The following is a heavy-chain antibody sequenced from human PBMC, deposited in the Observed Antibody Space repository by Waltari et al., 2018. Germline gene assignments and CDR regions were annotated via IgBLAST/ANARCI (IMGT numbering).Heavy chain of an antibody. J-gene: IGHJ5*02. D-gene: IGHD3-22*01. CDR1: GFTFSSYS. V-gene: IGHV3-74*01. CDR3: ARGGSYYDSSENWFDP. Sequence: EVQLVESGGGLVQPGGSLRLSCAASGFTFSSYSMPCVRQAPGKGLVWVSRINRDGSSTSYADSVKGRFTISRDNAKNTLYLQMNSLRAEDTAVYYCARGGSYYDSSENWFDPWGQGTLVTVSS. CDR2: INRDGSST.